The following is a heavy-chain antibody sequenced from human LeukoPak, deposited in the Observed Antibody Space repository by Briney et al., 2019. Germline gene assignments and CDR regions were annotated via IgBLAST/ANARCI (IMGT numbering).Heavy chain of an antibody. J-gene: IGHJ4*02. CDR3: ARYVVYGSGKYYFDY. CDR1: GGSVSSTTYY. V-gene: IGHV4-39*01. CDR2: INYSGST. D-gene: IGHD3-10*01. Sequence: SESLSLTCTVSGGSVSSTTYYWSWIRQPPGKGLEWIASINYSGSTYYNPSLKSRVTISVDTSENQFSLKLSSVTAADTAVYYCARYVVYGSGKYYFDYWGQGTLVTVSS.